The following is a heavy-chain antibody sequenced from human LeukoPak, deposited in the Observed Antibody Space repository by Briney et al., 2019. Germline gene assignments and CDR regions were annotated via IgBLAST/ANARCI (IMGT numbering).Heavy chain of an antibody. CDR3: MRAHAGHWGFDY. CDR1: GGSISSSY. J-gene: IGHJ4*02. D-gene: IGHD7-27*01. Sequence: SETLFLTFTVAGGSISSSYWTCIRQPPGKGLEWIGYIYYSGSTNYNPSLKSRVTISVDTSKNQFSLKLSSVTAADTAVYYGMRAHAGHWGFDYRGQGTLVTVSS. CDR2: IYYSGST. V-gene: IGHV4-59*01.